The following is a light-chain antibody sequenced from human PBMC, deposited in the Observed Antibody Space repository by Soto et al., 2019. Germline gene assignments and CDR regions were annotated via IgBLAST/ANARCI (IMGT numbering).Light chain of an antibody. CDR3: QKSYSTLWK. J-gene: IGKJ1*01. CDR1: QSVSSTY. Sequence: EVVLTHSLATLSFSPLEIANLSFRSSQSVSSTYLAWYQQQPGQAPRLLIYDASYRATGIPARFSGSGSGTDFTLTISSLEPEDFAVYYCQKSYSTLWKFGQGTKVDI. V-gene: IGKV3D-20*02. CDR2: DAS.